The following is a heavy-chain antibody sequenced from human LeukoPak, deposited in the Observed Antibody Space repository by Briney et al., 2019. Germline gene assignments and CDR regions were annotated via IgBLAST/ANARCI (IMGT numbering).Heavy chain of an antibody. CDR2: INPSGGST. D-gene: IGHD4-17*01. J-gene: IGHJ4*02. V-gene: IGHV1-46*01. CDR3: ARDRGDYLDLPFDY. CDR1: GYTFTSYY. Sequence: ASVKVSCKASGYTFTSYYMHWVRQAPGQGLEWMGIINPSGGSTSYSQKFQGRVTMTRATSTSTVYMEMSSLRSEDTAVYYCARDRGDYLDLPFDYWGQGTLVTVSS.